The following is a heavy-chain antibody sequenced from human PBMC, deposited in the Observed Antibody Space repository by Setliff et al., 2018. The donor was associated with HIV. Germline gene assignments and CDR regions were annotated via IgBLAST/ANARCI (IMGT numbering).Heavy chain of an antibody. CDR2: ISHSGRT. D-gene: IGHD3-22*01. Sequence: PSETLSLTCAVYVGSFSGYYWSWTRQPPGKGLEWIGEISHSGRTNYNPSLKSRVTISVDTSKNQFSLKLSSVTAADTAVYYCARGPPDSSGYRSDAFDIWGQGTMVTVSS. J-gene: IGHJ3*02. V-gene: IGHV4-34*01. CDR3: ARGPPDSSGYRSDAFDI. CDR1: VGSFSGYY.